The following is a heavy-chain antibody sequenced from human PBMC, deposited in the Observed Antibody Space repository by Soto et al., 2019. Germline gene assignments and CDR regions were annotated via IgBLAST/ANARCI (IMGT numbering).Heavy chain of an antibody. V-gene: IGHV1-69*01. J-gene: IGHJ5*02. D-gene: IGHD6-13*01. CDR3: AREQGGGSSWYGSWFDP. CDR1: GGTFSSYA. CDR2: IIPIFGTA. Sequence: QVQLVQSGAEVKKPGSSVKVSCKASGGTFSSYAISWVRQAPGQGLEWMGGIIPIFGTANYAQKFQGRVTITADESTSTAYMELSSLRSEDTAVYYCAREQGGGSSWYGSWFDPWGQGTLVTVSS.